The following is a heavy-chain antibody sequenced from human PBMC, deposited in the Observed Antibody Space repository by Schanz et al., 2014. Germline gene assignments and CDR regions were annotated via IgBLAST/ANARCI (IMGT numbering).Heavy chain of an antibody. V-gene: IGHV4-4*02. CDR3: VRGVGAWEQRIFDY. J-gene: IGHJ4*02. D-gene: IGHD1-26*01. CDR1: GGSIISSTW. CDR2: IYHNGDT. Sequence: QVLLQELGPGVVKPSGTLSLTCAVSGGSIISSTWWGWVRQPPGKGLEWIGEIYHNGDTSFNPSLKSRAPMSVDKSKKEFSLRLTSLTAADTALYYCVRGVGAWEQRIFDYWGKGTLVTVSS.